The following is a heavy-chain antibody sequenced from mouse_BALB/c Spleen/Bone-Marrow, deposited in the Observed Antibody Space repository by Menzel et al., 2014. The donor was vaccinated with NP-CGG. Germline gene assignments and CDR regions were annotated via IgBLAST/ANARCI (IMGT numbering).Heavy chain of an antibody. CDR1: GYSFTSYW. CDR2: IDPSDSET. V-gene: IGHV1S126*01. CDR3: ASPSDGNPFAY. J-gene: IGHJ3*01. D-gene: IGHD2-1*01. Sequence: QVQLQQSGPQLVRPGASVKISCKASGYSFTSYWMHWVKQRPGQGLEWIGMIDPSDSETRPNQKFKDKATLTVDESSSTAYMQLSSPTSEDSAVYYCASPSDGNPFAYWGQGTLVTVSA.